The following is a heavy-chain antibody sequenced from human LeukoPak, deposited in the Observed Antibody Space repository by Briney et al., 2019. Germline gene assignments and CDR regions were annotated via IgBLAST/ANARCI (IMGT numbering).Heavy chain of an antibody. J-gene: IGHJ6*03. CDR3: ARAIDYDFWSGSYYYMDV. CDR1: GYTFTSYG. V-gene: IGHV1-18*01. Sequence: ASVKVSCKASGYTFTSYGISWVRQAPGQGLEWMGWISAYNGNTNYAQKLQGRVTMTTDTSTSTAYMELRSLRSDDTAVYYCARAIDYDFWSGSYYYMDVWGKGTTVAVSS. D-gene: IGHD3-3*01. CDR2: ISAYNGNT.